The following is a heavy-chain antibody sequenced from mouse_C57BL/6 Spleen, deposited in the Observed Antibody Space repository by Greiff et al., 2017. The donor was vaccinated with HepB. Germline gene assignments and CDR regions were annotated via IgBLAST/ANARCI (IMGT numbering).Heavy chain of an antibody. J-gene: IGHJ1*03. V-gene: IGHV5-17*01. CDR3: ARPDYYGSSYRYFDV. CDR1: GFTFSDYG. D-gene: IGHD1-1*01. Sequence: VQLKESGGGLVKPGGSLKLSCAASGFTFSDYGMHWVRQAPEKGLEWVAYISSGSSTIYYADTVKGRFTISRDNAKNTLFLQMTSLRSEDTAMYYCARPDYYGSSYRYFDVWGTGTTVTVSS. CDR2: ISSGSSTI.